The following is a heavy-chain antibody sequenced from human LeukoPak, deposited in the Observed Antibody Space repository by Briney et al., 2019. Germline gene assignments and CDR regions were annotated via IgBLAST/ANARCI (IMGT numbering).Heavy chain of an antibody. D-gene: IGHD3-22*01. Sequence: ASVKVSCKASGGTFSSYAISWVRQATGQGLEWMGWMNPNSGNTGYAQKFQGRVTMTRNTSISTAYMELSSLRSEDTAVYYCARDPYYDSSGYYEPHAFDIWGQGTMVTVSS. V-gene: IGHV1-8*02. CDR3: ARDPYYDSSGYYEPHAFDI. CDR1: GGTFSSYA. J-gene: IGHJ3*02. CDR2: MNPNSGNT.